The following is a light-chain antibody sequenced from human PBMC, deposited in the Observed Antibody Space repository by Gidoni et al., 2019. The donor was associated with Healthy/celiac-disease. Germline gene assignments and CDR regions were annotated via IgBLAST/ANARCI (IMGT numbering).Light chain of an antibody. CDR3: QQYNNWPKLT. CDR2: GAS. J-gene: IGKJ4*01. V-gene: IGKV3-15*01. Sequence: EIVMTQSHATLSVSPGESATLSCRASQSVSSNLAWYQQKPGQAPRLLIYGASTRATGIPARFSGSGSGTEFTLTISSLQSEDFAVYYCQQYNNWPKLTFGGGTKVEIK. CDR1: QSVSSN.